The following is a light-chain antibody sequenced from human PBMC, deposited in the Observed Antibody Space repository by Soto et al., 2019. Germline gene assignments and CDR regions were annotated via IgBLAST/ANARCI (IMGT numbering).Light chain of an antibody. V-gene: IGKV3-15*01. CDR3: QQYNDWPPWT. J-gene: IGKJ1*01. CDR1: QSVSSN. CDR2: GAS. Sequence: EIVMTQSPATLSVSPGERATLSCRASQSVSSNLAWYQQKPGQAPRLLIYGASTRATGIPARFSGGGSETEFTLTISSLQSEDFALYYCQQYNDWPPWTFGQGTKVEIK.